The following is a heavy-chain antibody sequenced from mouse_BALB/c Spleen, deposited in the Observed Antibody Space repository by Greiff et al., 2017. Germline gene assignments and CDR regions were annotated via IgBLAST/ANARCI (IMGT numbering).Heavy chain of an antibody. J-gene: IGHJ3*01. CDR2: ISSGGSYT. CDR3: ARLITTAAWFAY. D-gene: IGHD1-2*01. Sequence: EVMLVESGGDLVKPGGSLKLSCAASGFTFSSYGMSWVRQTPDKRLEWVATISSGGSYTYYPDSVTGRFTISRDNAKNTLYLQMSSLKSEDTAMYYCARLITTAAWFAYWGQGTLVTVSA. V-gene: IGHV5-6*01. CDR1: GFTFSSYG.